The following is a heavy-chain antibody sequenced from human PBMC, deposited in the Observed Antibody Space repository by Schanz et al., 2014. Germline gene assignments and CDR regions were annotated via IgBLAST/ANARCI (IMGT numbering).Heavy chain of an antibody. CDR2: ISYDGSLK. CDR1: GFTFSSYG. Sequence: SCAASGFTFSSYGMHWVRQAPGKGLEWVAVISYDGSLKFFADSVKGRFTISRDNSKITLYLQMNSLRAEDTAMHYSLTHDDSLPHFVSSAPGTRDDS. J-gene: IGHJ5*01. CDR3: LTHDDSLPHFVSSAPGTRDDS. D-gene: IGHD1-1*01. V-gene: IGHV3-30*03.